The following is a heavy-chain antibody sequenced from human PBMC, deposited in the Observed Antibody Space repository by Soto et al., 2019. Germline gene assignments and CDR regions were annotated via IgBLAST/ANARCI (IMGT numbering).Heavy chain of an antibody. V-gene: IGHV3-23*01. CDR3: AKDLRVESAEDQAGGFDY. Sequence: GGSLRLSCAASGFTFSSYAMSWVRQAPGKGLEWVSAISGSGGSTYYADSVKGRFTISRDNSKNTLYLQMNSLRAEDTAVYYCAKDLRVESAEDQAGGFDYWGQGTLVTVSS. D-gene: IGHD6-13*01. CDR1: GFTFSSYA. J-gene: IGHJ4*02. CDR2: ISGSGGST.